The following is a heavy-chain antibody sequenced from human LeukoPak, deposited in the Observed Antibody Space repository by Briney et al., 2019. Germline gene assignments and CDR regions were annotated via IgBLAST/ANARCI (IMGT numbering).Heavy chain of an antibody. CDR1: GGSISSYY. J-gene: IGHJ2*01. V-gene: IGHV4-59*01. Sequence: PSETLSLTCTVSGGSISSYYWSWIRQPPGKGLEWIGYIYYSGSTNYNPSLKSRVTISVDTSKNQFSLKLSSVTAADTAVYYCARGTHYYDSSGSFYWYFDLWGRGTLVTVSS. D-gene: IGHD3-22*01. CDR3: ARGTHYYDSSGSFYWYFDL. CDR2: IYYSGST.